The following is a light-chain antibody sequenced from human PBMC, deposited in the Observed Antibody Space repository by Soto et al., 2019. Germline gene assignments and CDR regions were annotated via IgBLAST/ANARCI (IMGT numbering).Light chain of an antibody. CDR3: QQRNTWPT. CDR1: QSVNTF. CDR2: DAS. Sequence: EIVLTQSPVTLSLSPGERATLSCRASQSVNTFLAWYQQKPDQAPRLLIYDASKRAPGIPARFSGSGSGADFTLTISSLEPEVFAVYYCQQRNTWPTFGQGTKLEIK. J-gene: IGKJ2*01. V-gene: IGKV3-11*01.